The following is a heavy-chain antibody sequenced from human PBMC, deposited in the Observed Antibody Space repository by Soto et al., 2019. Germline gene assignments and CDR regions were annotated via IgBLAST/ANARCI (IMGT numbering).Heavy chain of an antibody. J-gene: IGHJ6*03. D-gene: IGHD2-2*01. CDR1: GGSFSGYY. V-gene: IGHV4-34*01. Sequence: SETLSLTCAVYGGSFSGYYWSWIRQPPGKGLEWIGEINHSGSTNYNPSLKSRVTISLDTSKNQFSLKLSSVTAADTAVYYCARGTAIGPAAMPVGYYYYYMDVWGKGTTVTVSS. CDR2: INHSGST. CDR3: ARGTAIGPAAMPVGYYYYYMDV.